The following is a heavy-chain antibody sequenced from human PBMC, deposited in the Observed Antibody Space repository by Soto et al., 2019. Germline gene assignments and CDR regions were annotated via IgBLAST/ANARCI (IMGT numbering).Heavy chain of an antibody. CDR2: ISDDGSDE. D-gene: IGHD3-16*01. V-gene: IGHV3-30-3*01. CDR1: GFTFSSSA. CDR3: ASPRGFSYGRGFDY. J-gene: IGHJ4*02. Sequence: PGGSLRLSCAVSGFTFSSSAMHWVRQTPVKGLEWVAVISDDGSDEYYADSVKGRFTISRDNSKSTLFLQMNSLRPDDSAVYYCASPRGFSYGRGFDYWGPGTLVTVSS.